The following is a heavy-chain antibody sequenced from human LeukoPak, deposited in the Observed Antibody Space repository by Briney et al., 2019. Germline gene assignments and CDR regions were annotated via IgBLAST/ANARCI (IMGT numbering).Heavy chain of an antibody. CDR3: AKIAIGNGYYYYYYMDV. CDR2: ISYDGSNK. CDR1: GFTFSSYG. V-gene: IGHV3-30*18. J-gene: IGHJ6*03. D-gene: IGHD2-8*01. Sequence: GGSLRLSCAASGFTFSSYGMHWVRQAPGKGLEWVAVISYDGSNKYYADSVKGRFTISRDTSKNTLYLQMNSLRAEDTAVYYCAKIAIGNGYYYYYYMDVWGKGTTVTVSS.